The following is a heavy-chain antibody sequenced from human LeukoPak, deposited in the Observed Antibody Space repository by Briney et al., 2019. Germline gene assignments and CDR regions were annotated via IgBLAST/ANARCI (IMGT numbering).Heavy chain of an antibody. CDR3: AMGIDFWSGYPHY. CDR2: ISGSGGST. CDR1: GFTFSSYA. Sequence: GGSLRLSCAASGFTFSSYAMSWVRQAPGKGLEWVSAISGSGGSTYYADSVKGRFTISRDNSKNTLYLQMNSLRAEDTSVYYCAMGIDFWSGYPHYWGQGALVTVSS. D-gene: IGHD3-3*01. J-gene: IGHJ4*02. V-gene: IGHV3-23*01.